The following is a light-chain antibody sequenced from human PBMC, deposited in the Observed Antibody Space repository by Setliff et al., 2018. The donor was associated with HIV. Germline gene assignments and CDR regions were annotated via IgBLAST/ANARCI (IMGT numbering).Light chain of an antibody. V-gene: IGLV2-14*01. CDR1: RSDVGGYNS. CDR2: DVS. CDR3: GSYTSSSTYV. Sequence: QSVLTQPASVSGSPGQAITISCTGTRSDVGGYNSVSWYQQLPGKAPKLIIYDVSKRPSGVSNRFSGSKSANTASLTISGLQAEDEADYYCGSYTSSSTYVFGTGTKVTVL. J-gene: IGLJ1*01.